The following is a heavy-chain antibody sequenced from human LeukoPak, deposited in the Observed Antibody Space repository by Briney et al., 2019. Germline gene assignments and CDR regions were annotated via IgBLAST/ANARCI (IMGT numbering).Heavy chain of an antibody. J-gene: IGHJ6*02. CDR1: GGSISSYY. CDR2: IYYSGST. Sequence: SETLSLTCTVSGGSISSYYWSWIRQPPGKGLEWIGYIYYSGSTNYNPSLKSRVTISVDTSKNQFSLKLSSVTAADTAVYYCARGYCSSTGCYPSGYYGMDVWGQGTTVTVSS. D-gene: IGHD2-2*01. V-gene: IGHV4-59*01. CDR3: ARGYCSSTGCYPSGYYGMDV.